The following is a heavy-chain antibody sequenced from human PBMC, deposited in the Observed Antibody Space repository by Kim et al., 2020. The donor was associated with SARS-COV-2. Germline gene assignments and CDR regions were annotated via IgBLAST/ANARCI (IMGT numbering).Heavy chain of an antibody. CDR3: ARDSPRRDGLYYYGMDV. J-gene: IGHJ6*02. V-gene: IGHV1-46*01. Sequence: CQGRVTMTRDTSTSTVYMELSSLRSEDTAVYYCARDSPRRDGLYYYGMDVWGQGTTVTVSS.